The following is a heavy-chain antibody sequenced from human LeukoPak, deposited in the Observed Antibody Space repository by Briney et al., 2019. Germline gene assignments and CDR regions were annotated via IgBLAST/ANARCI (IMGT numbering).Heavy chain of an antibody. Sequence: SETLSLTRAVYGASFNTYYWSWIRQPPGKGLEWLGSIYYSGITYYNPSLKSRVNLSVDTSKNQFSLNLTSVTAADATVYYCARRAVAGTAAFDVWGQGTMVTVSS. D-gene: IGHD6-19*01. J-gene: IGHJ3*01. CDR2: IYYSGIT. V-gene: IGHV4-59*04. CDR3: ARRAVAGTAAFDV. CDR1: GASFNTYY.